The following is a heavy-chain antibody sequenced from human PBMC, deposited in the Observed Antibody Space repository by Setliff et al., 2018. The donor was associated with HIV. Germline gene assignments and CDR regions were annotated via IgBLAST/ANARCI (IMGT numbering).Heavy chain of an antibody. J-gene: IGHJ4*02. CDR1: GGSISGHY. D-gene: IGHD2-15*01. CDR3: ARVYGAGGNPIYY. V-gene: IGHV4-59*11. Sequence: SETLSLTCTVSGGSISGHYWSWIRQPPGKELEWIASMVYTGGTNYNPSLKSRVSVSVDTSKNHFSLKLSSLTPADTAVYYCARVYGAGGNPIYYWCPGPLVTVSS. CDR2: MVYTGGT.